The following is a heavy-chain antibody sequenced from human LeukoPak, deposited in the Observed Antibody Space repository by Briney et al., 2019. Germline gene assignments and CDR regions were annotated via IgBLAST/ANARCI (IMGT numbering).Heavy chain of an antibody. CDR1: GGTFSSYA. J-gene: IGHJ6*02. CDR2: IIPIFSTA. Sequence: GASVTVSCTASGGTFSSYAISWVRQAPGQGLEWMGGIIPIFSTANYAQKFQGRVTITADESTSTAYMEQSSLRSEDTAVYYCASAGTYYGSGSFYYYYGMDVWGQGTTVTVSS. CDR3: ASAGTYYGSGSFYYYYGMDV. D-gene: IGHD3-10*01. V-gene: IGHV1-69*13.